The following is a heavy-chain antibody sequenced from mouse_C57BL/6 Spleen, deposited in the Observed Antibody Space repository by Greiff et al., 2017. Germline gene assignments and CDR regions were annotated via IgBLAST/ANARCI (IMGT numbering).Heavy chain of an antibody. CDR1: GYTFTSYW. Sequence: VQLQQPGAELVRPGSSVKLSCKASGYTFTSYWMHWVKQRPIQGLEWIGNIDPSDSETHYNQKFKDKATLTVDKSSSTAYMQLSSLTSEDSAVYFCAREEITSTWCAYWVQGTLVTLSA. D-gene: IGHD1-3*01. CDR2: IDPSDSET. CDR3: AREEITSTWCAY. V-gene: IGHV1-52*01. J-gene: IGHJ3*01.